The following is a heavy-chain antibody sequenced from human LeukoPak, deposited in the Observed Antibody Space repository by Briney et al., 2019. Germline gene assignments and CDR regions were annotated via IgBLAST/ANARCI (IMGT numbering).Heavy chain of an antibody. CDR3: AKGSSDGRPYYFDY. J-gene: IGHJ4*02. Sequence: PGGSLRLSCAASGFTFSSYAMSWVRQAPGKGLEWVSATNDSGGNTYHADSVKGRFTISRDNSKNTLYLQMNSLRAEDTAVYYCAKGSSDGRPYYFDYWGQGTLVTISS. CDR2: TNDSGGNT. CDR1: GFTFSSYA. V-gene: IGHV3-23*01. D-gene: IGHD5-24*01.